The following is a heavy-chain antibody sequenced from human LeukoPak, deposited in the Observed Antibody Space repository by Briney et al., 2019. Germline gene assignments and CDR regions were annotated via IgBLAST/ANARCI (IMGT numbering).Heavy chain of an antibody. CDR1: GFTFSDFA. V-gene: IGHV3-23*01. D-gene: IGHD1-26*01. Sequence: PGGSLRLSCAASGFTFSDFATSWVRLAPGKGLEWVSSIEKNAGGAYYADSVKGRFTVSRDNSKNTLYLQMSSLRVEDTALYYCAKQEGALIENWCFDHWGLGTLVTVSS. J-gene: IGHJ4*02. CDR2: IEKNAGGA. CDR3: AKQEGALIENWCFDH.